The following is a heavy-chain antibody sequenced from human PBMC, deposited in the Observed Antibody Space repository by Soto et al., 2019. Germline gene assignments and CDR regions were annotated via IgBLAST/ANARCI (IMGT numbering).Heavy chain of an antibody. D-gene: IGHD6-19*01. J-gene: IGHJ5*02. Sequence: SGPTLVNPTQTLTLTCTFSGFSLSTSGMCVSWIRQPPGKALEWLALIDWDDDKYYGTSLKTRLTISKDTSKNQVVLTMTNMDPVDTATYYCARVGIAVAGKGGHWFDPWGQGTLVTVSS. CDR3: ARVGIAVAGKGGHWFDP. CDR1: GFSLSTSGMC. V-gene: IGHV2-70*01. CDR2: IDWDDDK.